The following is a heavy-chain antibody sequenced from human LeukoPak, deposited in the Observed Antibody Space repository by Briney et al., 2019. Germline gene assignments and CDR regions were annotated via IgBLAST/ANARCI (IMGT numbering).Heavy chain of an antibody. D-gene: IGHD3-9*01. J-gene: IGHJ4*02. CDR1: GFTFSSYG. Sequence: PGGSLRLSCAASGFTFSSYGMHWVRQAPGMGLEWVAFIRYDGSNKYYADSVKGRFTISRDNSKNTLYLQMNSLRAEDTAVYYCAKGGRGLRYFDWSPTDYWGQGTLVTVSS. CDR3: AKGGRGLRYFDWSPTDY. V-gene: IGHV3-30*02. CDR2: IRYDGSNK.